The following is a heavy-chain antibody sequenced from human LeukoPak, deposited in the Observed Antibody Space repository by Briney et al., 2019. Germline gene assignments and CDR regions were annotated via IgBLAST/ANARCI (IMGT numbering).Heavy chain of an antibody. D-gene: IGHD2-15*01. V-gene: IGHV3-9*03. J-gene: IGHJ4*02. CDR2: ISWNSGSI. CDR3: AKGWWSLEASTFDY. Sequence: GGSLRLSCAASGFTFDDYAMRWVRQAPGKGLEWVSGISWNSGSIGYADSVKGRFTISRDNAKNSLYLQMNSLRAEDMALYYRAKGWWSLEASTFDYWGQGTLVTVSS. CDR1: GFTFDDYA.